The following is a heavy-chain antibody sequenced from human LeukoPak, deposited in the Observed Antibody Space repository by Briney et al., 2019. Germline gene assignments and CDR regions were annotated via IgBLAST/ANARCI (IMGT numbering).Heavy chain of an antibody. CDR3: ARASPWDVRGVIPIGDDAFDI. CDR1: GYTFTSYG. Sequence: ASVKVSCKASGYTFTSYGISWVRQAPGQGLEWMGWISAYNGNTNYAQKLQGRVTMTTDTSTSTAYMELRSLRSDDTAVYYCARASPWDVRGVIPIGDDAFDIWGQGTMVTVSS. J-gene: IGHJ3*02. V-gene: IGHV1-18*01. CDR2: ISAYNGNT. D-gene: IGHD3-10*01.